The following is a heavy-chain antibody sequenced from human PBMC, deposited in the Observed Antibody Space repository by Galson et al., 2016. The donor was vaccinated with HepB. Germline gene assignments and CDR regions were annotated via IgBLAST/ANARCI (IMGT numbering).Heavy chain of an antibody. CDR3: ARDVQFRFDF. CDR1: GYRFHTYG. J-gene: IGHJ4*02. Sequence: SVKVSCKASGYRFHTYGISWVRQAPGQGLEWLGWISANSGNTNYAQKFQDSVTMTRDTSASTVYMDLRSLRSDDTAVYYCARDVQFRFDFWGQGTLVTVSS. CDR2: ISANSGNT. D-gene: IGHD5-24*01. V-gene: IGHV1-18*04.